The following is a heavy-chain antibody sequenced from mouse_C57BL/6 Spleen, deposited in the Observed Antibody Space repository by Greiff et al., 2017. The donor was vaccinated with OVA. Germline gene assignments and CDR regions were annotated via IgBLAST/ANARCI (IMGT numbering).Heavy chain of an antibody. CDR1: GYTFTSYW. V-gene: IGHV1-59*01. CDR3: ARADYGSSYEAMDY. CDR2: IDPSDSYT. J-gene: IGHJ4*01. D-gene: IGHD1-1*01. Sequence: QVQLQQPGAELVRPGTSVKLSCKASGYTFTSYWMHWVKQRPGQGLEWIGVIDPSDSYTNYNQKFKGKATLTVDTSSSTAYMQLSSLTSEDSAVYYGARADYGSSYEAMDYWGQGTSVTVSS.